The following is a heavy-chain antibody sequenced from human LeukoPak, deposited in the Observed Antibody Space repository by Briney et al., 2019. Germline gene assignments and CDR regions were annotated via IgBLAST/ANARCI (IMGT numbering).Heavy chain of an antibody. Sequence: PGGSLRLSCIASGFMFNTDSMNWVRQAPGKGLEWLSSIGYSGGSIYYADSVKGRFAISRDNAKKSLYLQMVDLRLDDTAIFYCARGPTLASWGQGTLVTVSS. J-gene: IGHJ4*02. CDR2: IGYSGGSI. CDR1: GFMFNTDS. CDR3: ARGPTLAS. V-gene: IGHV3-21*01.